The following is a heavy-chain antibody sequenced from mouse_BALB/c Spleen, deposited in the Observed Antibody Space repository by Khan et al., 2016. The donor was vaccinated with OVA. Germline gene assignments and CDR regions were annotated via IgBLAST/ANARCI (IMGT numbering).Heavy chain of an antibody. CDR2: IYPGSDST. CDR1: GYIFTDYV. Sequence: QVQLKQSGPELVKPGASVKMSCKASGYIFTDYVMNWVKQRTGQGLEWIGQIYPGSDSTYYNEKFKDKATLTADRSSSTVYMQLNSLTSEDSAVYFCARGGWDVFAYWGQGTLVTVSA. V-gene: IGHV1-77*01. J-gene: IGHJ3*01. CDR3: ARGGWDVFAY. D-gene: IGHD4-1*01.